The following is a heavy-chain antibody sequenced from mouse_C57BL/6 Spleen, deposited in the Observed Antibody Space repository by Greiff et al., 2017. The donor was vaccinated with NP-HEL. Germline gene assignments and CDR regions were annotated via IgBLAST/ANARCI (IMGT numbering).Heavy chain of an antibody. Sequence: QVQLKESGPELVKPGASVKISCKASGYAFSSSWMNWVKQRPGKGLEWIGRIYPGDGDPNYNGKFKGKATLTADKSSSTAYMQLSSLTSEDSAVYFCARWYYGSSYYFDYWGQGTTLTVSS. CDR1: GYAFSSSW. CDR3: ARWYYGSSYYFDY. D-gene: IGHD1-1*01. CDR2: IYPGDGDP. V-gene: IGHV1-82*01. J-gene: IGHJ2*01.